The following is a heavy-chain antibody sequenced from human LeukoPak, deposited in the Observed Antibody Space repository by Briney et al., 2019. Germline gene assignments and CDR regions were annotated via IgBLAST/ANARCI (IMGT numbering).Heavy chain of an antibody. CDR1: GDFMSSTRTNYY. CDR2: MSHSGAT. D-gene: IGHD7-27*01. Sequence: SETLSLACTVSGDFMSSTRTNYYWSWIRQPPGKGLEWIGYMSHSGATNNNFNLSLKSRVTLSVDTSKRQLSLKLSSVAAADTAIYYCARDYWGSLDYWGQGILVTVSS. J-gene: IGHJ4*02. V-gene: IGHV4-61*01. CDR3: ARDYWGSLDY.